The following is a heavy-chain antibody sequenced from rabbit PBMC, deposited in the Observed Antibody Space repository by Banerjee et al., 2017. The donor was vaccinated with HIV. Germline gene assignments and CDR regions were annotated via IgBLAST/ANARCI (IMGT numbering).Heavy chain of an antibody. D-gene: IGHD1-1*01. V-gene: IGHV1S45*01. Sequence: QEQLVESGGGLVQPEGSLTLTCKASGFSFSSGYDMCWVRQAPGKGLEWIACIYTGSSGSTYYASWVNGRFSISRSTSLNTVFLQMTSLTAADTATYFCVRDPVSGGYNHNLWGQGTLVTVS. CDR3: VRDPVSGGYNHNL. J-gene: IGHJ3*01. CDR1: GFSFSSGYD. CDR2: IYTGSSGST.